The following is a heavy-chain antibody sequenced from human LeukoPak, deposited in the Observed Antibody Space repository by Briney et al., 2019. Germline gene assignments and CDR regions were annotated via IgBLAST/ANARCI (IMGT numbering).Heavy chain of an antibody. J-gene: IGHJ6*03. CDR1: GFTFDDYG. CDR2: INWNGGST. CDR3: ARLSGGPPYYYMDV. D-gene: IGHD1-26*01. V-gene: IGHV3-20*04. Sequence: GGSLRLSCAASGFTFDDYGMSWVRQAPGKGLEWVSGINWNGGSTGYADSVKGRFTISRDNAENSLYLQMNSLRAEDTALYYCARLSGGPPYYYMDVWGKGTTVTVSS.